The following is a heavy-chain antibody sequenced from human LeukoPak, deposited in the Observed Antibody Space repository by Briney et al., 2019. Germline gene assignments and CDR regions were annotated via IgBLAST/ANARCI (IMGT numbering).Heavy chain of an antibody. Sequence: PGGSLRLSCAASGFTFSTYPMTWVRQAPGKGLEWVSLVTNNGGRTFYADSVKGRFTISRDNSKNTVYLQMNSLRAEDTAVYYCAKDPYGTRYFDYWGQGTLVTVSS. CDR3: AKDPYGTRYFDY. CDR2: VTNNGGRT. V-gene: IGHV3-23*01. CDR1: GFTFSTYP. J-gene: IGHJ4*02. D-gene: IGHD2-2*01.